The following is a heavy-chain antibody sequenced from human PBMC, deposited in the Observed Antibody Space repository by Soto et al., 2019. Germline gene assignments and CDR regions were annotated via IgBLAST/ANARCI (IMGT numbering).Heavy chain of an antibody. V-gene: IGHV4-61*01. D-gene: IGHD6-13*01. CDR1: SGSVSSGSYY. CDR2: IYYNGGT. Sequence: QVQLQESGPGLVKPSEALSLTCTVSSGSVSSGSYYWHWIRLPPGKALEWIGYIYYNGGTNYNPSLKSRISMSTDTSKNQFSLKPISVTAADTAVYYCARGGRSSSNFDYWGQGTLVSVSS. J-gene: IGHJ4*02. CDR3: ARGGRSSSNFDY.